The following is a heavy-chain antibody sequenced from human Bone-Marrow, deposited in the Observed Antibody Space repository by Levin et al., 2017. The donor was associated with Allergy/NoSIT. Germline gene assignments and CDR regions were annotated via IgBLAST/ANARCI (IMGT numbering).Heavy chain of an antibody. V-gene: IGHV3-15*01. Sequence: GESLKISCAASGFTFSNAWMSWVRQAPGKGLEWVGRIKSKTDGGTTDYAAPVKGRFTISRDDSKNTLYLQMNSLKTEDTAVYYCTPSGDFDWLSNYFDYWGQGTLVTVSS. CDR1: GFTFSNAW. CDR3: TPSGDFDWLSNYFDY. J-gene: IGHJ4*02. CDR2: IKSKTDGGTT. D-gene: IGHD3-9*01.